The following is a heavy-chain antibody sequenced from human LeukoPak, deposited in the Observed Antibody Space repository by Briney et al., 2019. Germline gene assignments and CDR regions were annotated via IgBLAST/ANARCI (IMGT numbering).Heavy chain of an antibody. CDR3: ARDLIGYCSSTSCYRYYYYMDV. V-gene: IGHV1-2*02. D-gene: IGHD2-2*03. J-gene: IGHJ6*03. CDR1: GYTFTGYY. CDR2: INPNSGGT. Sequence: ASVKVSCKASGYTFTGYYMHWVRQAPGQGLEWMGWINPNSGGTNYAQKFQGRVTMTRDTSISTAYMELSRLRSDDTAVYYCARDLIGYCSSTSCYRYYYYMDVWGKGTTVTVSS.